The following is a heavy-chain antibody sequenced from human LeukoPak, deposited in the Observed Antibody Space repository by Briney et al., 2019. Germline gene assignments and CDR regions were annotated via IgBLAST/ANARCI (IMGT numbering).Heavy chain of an antibody. CDR2: TRNKANSYTT. V-gene: IGHV3-72*01. CDR1: GFTFSSYS. CDR3: ARAGDVVVPVHSHYYFGY. Sequence: PGGSLRLSCAASGFTFSSYSMNWVRQAPGKGLEWVGRTRNKANSYTTEYAASVKGRFTISRDDSKNSLYLQMNSLRAEDTAVYYCARAGDVVVPVHSHYYFGYWGQGTLVTVSS. J-gene: IGHJ4*02. D-gene: IGHD2-2*01.